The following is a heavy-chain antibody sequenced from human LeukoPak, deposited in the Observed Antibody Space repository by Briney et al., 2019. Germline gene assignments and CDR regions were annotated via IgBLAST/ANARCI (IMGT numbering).Heavy chain of an antibody. Sequence: GGSLRLSCAASGFTFSSYGMHWVRQAPGKGLEWVAVISYDGSNKYYAASVKGRFTISRDNSKNTLYLQMNSLRAEDTAVYYCAKDGVLDDSSGYPLDYWGQGTLVTVSS. J-gene: IGHJ4*02. V-gene: IGHV3-30*18. CDR3: AKDGVLDDSSGYPLDY. CDR2: ISYDGSNK. D-gene: IGHD3-22*01. CDR1: GFTFSSYG.